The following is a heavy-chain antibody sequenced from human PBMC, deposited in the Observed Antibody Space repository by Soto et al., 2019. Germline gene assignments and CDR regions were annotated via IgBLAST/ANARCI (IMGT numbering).Heavy chain of an antibody. CDR3: AKERSSSWYDDYYYYMDV. CDR2: ISGSGGST. CDR1: GFTFSSYA. Sequence: EVQLLESGGGLVQPGGSLRLSCAASGFTFSSYAMSWVRQAPGKGLEWVSAISGSGGSTYYADSVKGRFTISRDNSKNPLYLQMNSLRAEDTAVYYCAKERSSSWYDDYYYYMDVWGKGTTVTVSS. J-gene: IGHJ6*03. D-gene: IGHD6-13*01. V-gene: IGHV3-23*01.